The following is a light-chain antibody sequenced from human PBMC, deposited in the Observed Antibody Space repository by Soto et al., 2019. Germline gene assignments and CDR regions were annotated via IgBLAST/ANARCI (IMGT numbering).Light chain of an antibody. CDR1: SSDFNYNY. CDR2: DVS. J-gene: IGLJ1*01. Sequence: QSALTQPASVSGSPGQSLTISCTGTSSDFNYNYVSWYQQHPGKAPKLIIFDVSNRPSGLSNRFSGSKSGNMASLIISGLQAEDEADYYCNSYTTSTSYVFGTGTKLTVL. V-gene: IGLV2-14*03. CDR3: NSYTTSTSYV.